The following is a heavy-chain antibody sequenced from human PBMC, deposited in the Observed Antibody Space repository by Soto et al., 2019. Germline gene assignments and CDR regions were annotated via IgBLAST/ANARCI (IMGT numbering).Heavy chain of an antibody. V-gene: IGHV4-30-2*06. J-gene: IGHJ4*02. D-gene: IGHD5-12*01. CDR1: GASISYGGFS. CDR3: ARGGGYDSSDY. CDR2: ISHLEST. Sequence: SETLSLTCTVSGASISYGGFSWSWIRQSPGKGLEWIGYISHLESTYFHPSFKSRLTMSIDRTRNQFSLKLSSVTAADMAVYYCARGGGYDSSDYWGQGVLVTVSS.